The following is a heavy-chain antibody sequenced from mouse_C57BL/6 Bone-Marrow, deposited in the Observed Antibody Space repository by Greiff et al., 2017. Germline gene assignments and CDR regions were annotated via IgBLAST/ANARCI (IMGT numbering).Heavy chain of an antibody. CDR1: GFNIKDYY. Sequence: VQLQQSGAELVRPGASVKLSCTASGFNIKDYYMHWVKQRPEQGLEWIGRIDPEDGDTEYAPKFQGKATMTADKSSNTAYLQLRSLTSEDTDVYYCTTTPGGDYWGQGTTLTVSS. CDR3: TTTPGGDY. J-gene: IGHJ2*01. CDR2: IDPEDGDT. V-gene: IGHV14-1*01.